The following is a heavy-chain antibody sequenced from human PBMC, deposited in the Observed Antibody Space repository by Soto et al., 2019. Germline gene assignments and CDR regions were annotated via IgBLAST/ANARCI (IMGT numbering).Heavy chain of an antibody. Sequence: SETLSLTCAVYGGSFSGYYWSWIRQPPGKGLEWIGEINHSGSTNYNPSLKSRVTISVDTSKNQFSLKLSSVTAADTAVYYCARSRPRGYSYGTSRGFDYWGQGTLVTVSS. D-gene: IGHD5-18*01. CDR1: GGSFSGYY. V-gene: IGHV4-34*01. J-gene: IGHJ4*02. CDR2: INHSGST. CDR3: ARSRPRGYSYGTSRGFDY.